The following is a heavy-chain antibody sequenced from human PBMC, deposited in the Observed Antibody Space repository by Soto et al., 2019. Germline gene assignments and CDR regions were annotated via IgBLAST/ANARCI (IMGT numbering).Heavy chain of an antibody. V-gene: IGHV1-18*04. CDR2: ISAYNGNT. CDR1: GYTFTSYG. J-gene: IGHJ6*02. D-gene: IGHD2-2*01. Sequence: GASVKVSCKASGYTFTSYGISWVRQAPGQGLEWMGWISAYNGNTNYAQKLQGRVTMTTDTSTSTAYMELRSLRSDDTAVYYCAREGRDCSSTSCRSGYYGMDVWGQGTTVTVSS. CDR3: AREGRDCSSTSCRSGYYGMDV.